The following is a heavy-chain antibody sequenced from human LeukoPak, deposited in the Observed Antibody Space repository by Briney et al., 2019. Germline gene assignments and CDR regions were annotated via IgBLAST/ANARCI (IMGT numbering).Heavy chain of an antibody. J-gene: IGHJ5*02. D-gene: IGHD1-26*01. CDR2: INPNGGAT. CDR3: AREAYSGSYYHWFDP. Sequence: EASVTVSCKASGYTFTAYYMHWVRQAPGRGLEWMGWINPNGGATNYAQKFQGRVTITSDTSIRTAYMELSRLRADDTGVYYCAREAYSGSYYHWFDPWGQGTLVTVSS. V-gene: IGHV1-2*02. CDR1: GYTFTAYY.